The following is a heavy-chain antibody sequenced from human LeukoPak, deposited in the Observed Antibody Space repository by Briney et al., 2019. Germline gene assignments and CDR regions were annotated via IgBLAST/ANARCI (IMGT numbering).Heavy chain of an antibody. CDR2: ISAYNGNT. CDR1: GYTFTSYG. Sequence: RASVKVSCKASGYTFTSYGISWVRQAPGQGLEWMGWISAYNGNTNYAQKLQGRVTMTTDTSTSTAYMELSSLRSEDTAVYYCARDRGGDIVVVPAAPRDYWGQGTLVTVSS. V-gene: IGHV1-18*01. J-gene: IGHJ4*02. D-gene: IGHD2-2*01. CDR3: ARDRGGDIVVVPAAPRDY.